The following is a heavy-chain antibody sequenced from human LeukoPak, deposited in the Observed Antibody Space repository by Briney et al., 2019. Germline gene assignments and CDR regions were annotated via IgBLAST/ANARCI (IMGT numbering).Heavy chain of an antibody. D-gene: IGHD6-13*01. V-gene: IGHV3-21*01. Sequence: GGSLRLSCAASGFTFSSYSMNWVRQAPGKGLEWVSSISSSSSYIYYADSVKGRFTISRDNAKNSLYLQVNSLRAEDTAVYYCARDGIAAAGRTEWGQGTLVTVSS. CDR1: GFTFSSYS. CDR3: ARDGIAAAGRTE. CDR2: ISSSSSYI. J-gene: IGHJ4*02.